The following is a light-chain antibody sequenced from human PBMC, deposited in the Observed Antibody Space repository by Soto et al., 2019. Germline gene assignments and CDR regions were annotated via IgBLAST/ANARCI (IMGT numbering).Light chain of an antibody. CDR3: LHYGGSPLT. CDR2: GAS. Sequence: ETVLTQSPVTLSLSPGARATLSCRASQSVSSDYLAWYQHKPGQAPRLLIYGASTRTTGIPDRFSGSGSGTDFTLTIGRLEPGDFAVYYCLHYGGSPLTFGQGTKVDIK. CDR1: QSVSSDY. J-gene: IGKJ1*01. V-gene: IGKV3-20*01.